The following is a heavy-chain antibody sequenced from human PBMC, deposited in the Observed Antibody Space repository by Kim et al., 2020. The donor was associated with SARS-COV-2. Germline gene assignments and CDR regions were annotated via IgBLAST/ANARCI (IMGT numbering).Heavy chain of an antibody. D-gene: IGHD3-9*01. J-gene: IGHJ4*02. CDR1: GGSISSGGYY. CDR2: IYYSGST. V-gene: IGHV4-31*03. Sequence: SETLSLTCTVSGGSISSGGYYWSWIRQHPGKGLEWIGYIYYSGSTYYNPSLKSRVTISVDTSKNQFSLKLSSVTAADTAVYYCASGTDDILTVGAFDYWGQGTLVTVSS. CDR3: ASGTDDILTVGAFDY.